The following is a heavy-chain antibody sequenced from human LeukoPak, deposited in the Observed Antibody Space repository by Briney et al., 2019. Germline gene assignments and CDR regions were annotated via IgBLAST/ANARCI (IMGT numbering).Heavy chain of an antibody. CDR1: GGSFSGYY. V-gene: IGHV4-34*01. Sequence: SETLSLTCAVYGGSFSGYYWSWIRQPPGKGLEWIGEINHSGSTNYNPSLKSRVTISVDTSKNQFSLKLSSVTAADTAVYYCARGRCSGGSCYPRYYYYYMDVWGKGTSVTVSS. D-gene: IGHD2-15*01. J-gene: IGHJ6*03. CDR3: ARGRCSGGSCYPRYYYYYMDV. CDR2: INHSGST.